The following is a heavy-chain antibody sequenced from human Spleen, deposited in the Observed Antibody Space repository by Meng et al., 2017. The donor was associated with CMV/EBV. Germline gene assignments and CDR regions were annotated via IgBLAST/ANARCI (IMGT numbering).Heavy chain of an antibody. V-gene: IGHV3-30*02. CDR1: GFTFSSYG. J-gene: IGHJ4*02. D-gene: IGHD2-21*02. CDR2: IRYDGGNK. Sequence: LSCAASGFTFSSYGMHWVRQAPGKGLEWVAFIRYDGGNKYYADSVKGRFTISRDNSKNTLYLQMNSLRAEDTAVYYCAKPQVTHFDYWGQGTLVTVSS. CDR3: AKPQVTHFDY.